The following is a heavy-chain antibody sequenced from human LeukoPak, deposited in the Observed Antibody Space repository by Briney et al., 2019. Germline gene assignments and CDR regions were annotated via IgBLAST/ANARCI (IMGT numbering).Heavy chain of an antibody. CDR2: IYYSGST. Sequence: TSSETLSLTCAVYGGSFSGYYWSWIRQPPGKGLEWIGYIYYSGSTNYNPSLKSRVTISVDTSKNQFSLKLSSVTAADTAVYYCARLQYVGDAFDIWGQGTMVTVSS. CDR3: ARLQYVGDAFDI. J-gene: IGHJ3*02. D-gene: IGHD3-10*02. V-gene: IGHV4-59*01. CDR1: GGSFSGYY.